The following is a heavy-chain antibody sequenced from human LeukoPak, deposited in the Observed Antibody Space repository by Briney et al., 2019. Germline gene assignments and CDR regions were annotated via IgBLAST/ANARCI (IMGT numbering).Heavy chain of an antibody. CDR1: GFTFSSYW. CDR2: IKQDGSEK. D-gene: IGHD3-16*01. CDR3: ARVRSWGVAAFDI. V-gene: IGHV3-7*03. J-gene: IGHJ3*02. Sequence: GGSLRLSCAASGFTFSSYWMSWVRQAPGKGLEWVANIKQDGSEKYYVDSVKGRFTISRDNAENSLYLQMNSLRAEDTAVYYCARVRSWGVAAFDIWGQGTMVTVSS.